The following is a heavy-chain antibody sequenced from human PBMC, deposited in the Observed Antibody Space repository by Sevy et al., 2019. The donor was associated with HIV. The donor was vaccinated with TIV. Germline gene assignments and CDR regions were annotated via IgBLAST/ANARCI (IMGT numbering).Heavy chain of an antibody. CDR2: ISYDGSNK. CDR1: GFTFSSYG. D-gene: IGHD6-6*01. V-gene: IGHV3-30*18. CDR3: AKDIRSSSSREYYYYYGMDV. Sequence: GGSLRLSCAASGFTFSSYGMHWVRQAPGKGLEWVAVISYDGSNKYYADSVKGRFTISRDNSKNTLYLQMNSLRAEDTAVYYCAKDIRSSSSREYYYYYGMDVWGQGTTVTVSS. J-gene: IGHJ6*02.